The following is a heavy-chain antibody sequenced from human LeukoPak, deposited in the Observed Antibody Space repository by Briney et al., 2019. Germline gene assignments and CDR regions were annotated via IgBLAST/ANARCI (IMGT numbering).Heavy chain of an antibody. J-gene: IGHJ4*02. CDR3: AREQTYQWELTY. D-gene: IGHD1-26*01. CDR1: GGTFISYA. Sequence: ASVKVSCKASGGTFISYAISWVRQAPGQGLEWMGGIIPIFGTANYAQKFQGRVTITADESTSTAYMELKNLRSDDTAVYYCAREQTYQWELTYWGQGTLVTVSS. V-gene: IGHV1-69*13. CDR2: IIPIFGTA.